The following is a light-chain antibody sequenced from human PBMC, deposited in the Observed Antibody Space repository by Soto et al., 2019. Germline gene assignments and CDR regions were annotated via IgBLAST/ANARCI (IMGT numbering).Light chain of an antibody. CDR1: QDITRY. CDR3: QQLNSYPVT. Sequence: DIPLTQSPSFLSASVGDRVTLTCRASQDITRYLAWYQQKPGKAPKLLIYAASTLQSGVPSRFSGSGSGTEFTLTTSSLQPEDFSTYYCQQLNSYPVTCGGGTKVEIK. V-gene: IGKV1-9*01. CDR2: AAS. J-gene: IGKJ4*01.